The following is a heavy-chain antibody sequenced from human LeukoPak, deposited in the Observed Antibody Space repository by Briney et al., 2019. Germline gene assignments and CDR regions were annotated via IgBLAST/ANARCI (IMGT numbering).Heavy chain of an antibody. CDR3: AKVGGSGWSPIDY. CDR1: GFTFSTYA. J-gene: IGHJ4*02. D-gene: IGHD6-19*01. CDR2: ISSNGGST. V-gene: IGHV3-64*01. Sequence: GGSLRLSCAASGFTFSTYAMHWVRQAPGKGLEYVSAISSNGGSTYYANSVKGRFTISRDNSKNPLYLQMGSLRAEDMAVYYCAKVGGSGWSPIDYWGQGTLVTVSS.